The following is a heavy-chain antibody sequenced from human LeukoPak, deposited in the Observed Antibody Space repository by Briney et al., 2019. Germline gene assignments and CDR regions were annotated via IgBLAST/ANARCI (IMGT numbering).Heavy chain of an antibody. J-gene: IGHJ4*02. Sequence: SETLSLTCTVSGGSISSGGYYWSWIRQHPGKGLEWIGYIYYSGSTYYNPSLKSRVTISVDTSKNQFSLKLSSVTAADTAVYYCARDSGHSWSEHNLRGPSRWGQGTLVTVSS. CDR2: IYYSGST. CDR1: GGSISSGGYY. V-gene: IGHV4-31*03. CDR3: ARDSGHSWSEHNLRGPSR. D-gene: IGHD3-3*02.